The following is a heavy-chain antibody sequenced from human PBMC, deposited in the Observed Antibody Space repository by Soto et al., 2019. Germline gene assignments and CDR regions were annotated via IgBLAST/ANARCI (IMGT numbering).Heavy chain of an antibody. D-gene: IGHD1-1*01. CDR2: FSGSGKDT. CDR3: ARVHLGRTSSYYCGMDV. V-gene: IGHV3-21*06. CDR1: GFTFSNSR. J-gene: IGHJ6*02. Sequence: GGSLRLSCATSGFTFSNSRLNWVREAPGKGLAWVASFSGSGKDTFYRDSVKGRFTISRDNAESSLVLQMNSLTVDATAVYHCARVHLGRTSSYYCGMDVWGPGTTVTVSS.